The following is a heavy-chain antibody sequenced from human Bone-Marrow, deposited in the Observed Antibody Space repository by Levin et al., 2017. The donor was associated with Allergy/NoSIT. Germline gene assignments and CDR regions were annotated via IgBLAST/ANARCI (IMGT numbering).Heavy chain of an antibody. CDR1: GFIFSDYW. Sequence: GGSLRLSCAASGFIFSDYWMHWVRQAPGKGLVWVSRIYVDGSSRTYADSVKGRFTISRDNAKNILYLQMNSLRAEDTAVYYCTRAKGISIDDAFDIWGQGTMVTVSS. D-gene: IGHD2/OR15-2a*01. V-gene: IGHV3-74*01. CDR2: IYVDGSSR. J-gene: IGHJ3*02. CDR3: TRAKGISIDDAFDI.